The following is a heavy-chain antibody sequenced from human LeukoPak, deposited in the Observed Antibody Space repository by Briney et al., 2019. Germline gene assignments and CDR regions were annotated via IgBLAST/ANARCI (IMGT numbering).Heavy chain of an antibody. V-gene: IGHV1-24*01. CDR3: ATSVITPKNFDY. CDR1: GYTLTELS. J-gene: IGHJ4*02. CDR2: FDPEDGET. Sequence: ASVKVSCKVSGYTLTELSMHWVRQAPGKGLEWMGGFDPEDGETIYAQKFQGRVTMTEDTSTDTAYMELSSLRSEDTAVYYCATSVITPKNFDYWGQGTLVTVPS. D-gene: IGHD3-22*01.